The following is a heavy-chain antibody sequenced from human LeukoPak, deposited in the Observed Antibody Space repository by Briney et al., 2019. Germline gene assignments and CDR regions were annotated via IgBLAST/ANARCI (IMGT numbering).Heavy chain of an antibody. CDR1: GYTFTGCF. D-gene: IGHD5-18*01. Sequence: ASVKVSCKAYGYTFTGCFIHYVRQAPGQRHEWMGWIDPNSDNIRYSETFKDRVTMTRDTSTNTAYMELSWLRSDDTAVHYCARSAYNYGYVYFDHWGQGTLVIVSS. CDR3: ARSAYNYGYVYFDH. CDR2: IDPNSDNI. J-gene: IGHJ4*02. V-gene: IGHV1-2*02.